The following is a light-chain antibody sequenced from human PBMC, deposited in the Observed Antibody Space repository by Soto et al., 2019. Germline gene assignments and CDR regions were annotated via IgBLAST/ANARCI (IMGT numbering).Light chain of an antibody. Sequence: EIVLTQSPGTLSLSPGQRATLSCRASQSITSNSLAWYQQKPGQAPRLLIYAASSRATGIPDRFSGSGSGTDFTLTISRLEPEDFAVYHCQLYGRSLWTFGQGTKWIS. CDR3: QLYGRSLWT. J-gene: IGKJ1*01. V-gene: IGKV3-20*01. CDR1: QSITSNS. CDR2: AAS.